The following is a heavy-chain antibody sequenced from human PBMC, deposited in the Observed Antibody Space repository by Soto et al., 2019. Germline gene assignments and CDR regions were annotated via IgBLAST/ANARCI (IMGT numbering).Heavy chain of an antibody. Sequence: ASVKVSCRASGYTFTGYYMHWVRQAPGQGLEWMGWINPNSGGTNYAQKFQGWVTMTRDTSISTAYMELSRLRSDDTAVYYCARESFWSGYYTSASEYYGMDVWGQGTTVTV. V-gene: IGHV1-2*04. J-gene: IGHJ6*02. CDR1: GYTFTGYY. D-gene: IGHD3-3*01. CDR3: ARESFWSGYYTSASEYYGMDV. CDR2: INPNSGGT.